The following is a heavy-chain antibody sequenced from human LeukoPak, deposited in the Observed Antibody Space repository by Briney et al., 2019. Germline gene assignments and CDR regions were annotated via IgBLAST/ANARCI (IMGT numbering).Heavy chain of an antibody. CDR1: DFSFSNYD. CDR2: LGTNGDT. CDR3: AKTGGPWD. D-gene: IGHD7-27*01. J-gene: IGHJ4*02. Sequence: PGGSLRLSCVASDFSFSNYDMYWVRQAAGRGLEWVSALGTNGDTYYLGSVRGRFTISRENGKNSLYLQMNSLRVDDTAVYYCAKTGGPWDWGQGTLVTVSS. V-gene: IGHV3-13*01.